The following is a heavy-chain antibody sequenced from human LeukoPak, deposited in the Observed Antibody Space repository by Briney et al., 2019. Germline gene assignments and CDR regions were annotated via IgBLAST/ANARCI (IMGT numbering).Heavy chain of an antibody. CDR1: SYTFTSYG. CDR2: MNPNSGNT. J-gene: IGHJ5*02. D-gene: IGHD4-23*01. V-gene: IGHV1-8*02. Sequence: ASVKVSCKASSYTFTSYGINWVRQATGQGLEWMGWMNPNSGNTGYAQKFQGRVTMTRNTSISTAYMELSSLRSEDTAVYYCARDNSVEDTAWWFDPWGQGTLVTVSS. CDR3: ARDNSVEDTAWWFDP.